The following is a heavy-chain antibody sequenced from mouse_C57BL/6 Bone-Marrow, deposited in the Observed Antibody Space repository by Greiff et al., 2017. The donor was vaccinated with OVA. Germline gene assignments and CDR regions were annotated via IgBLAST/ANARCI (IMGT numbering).Heavy chain of an antibody. V-gene: IGHV3-6*01. CDR3: ARESPTVVAPYWYFDV. CDR1: GYSITSGYY. Sequence: EVKLVESGPGLVKPSQSLSLTCSVTGYSITSGYYWNWIRQFPGNKLEWMGYISYDGSNNYNPSLKNRISITRDTSKNQFFLKLNSVTTEDTATYYCARESPTVVAPYWYFDVWGTGTTVTVSS. J-gene: IGHJ1*03. D-gene: IGHD1-1*01. CDR2: ISYDGSN.